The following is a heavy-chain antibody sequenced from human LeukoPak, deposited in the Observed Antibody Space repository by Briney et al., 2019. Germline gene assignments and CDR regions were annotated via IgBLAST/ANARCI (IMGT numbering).Heavy chain of an antibody. V-gene: IGHV3-13*01. CDR1: GFTFSLYD. J-gene: IGHJ3*02. CDR3: TRDLREGTTPDASDI. Sequence: GGSLRLSRAASGFTFSLYDVHWVRQATGKSLEWVSGIGTVGDTYYADSVEGRFTISRENAKNSLSLQMDSLRAGDTAVYYCTRDLREGTTPDASDIWGQGTMVTVSS. CDR2: IGTVGDT. D-gene: IGHD1-7*01.